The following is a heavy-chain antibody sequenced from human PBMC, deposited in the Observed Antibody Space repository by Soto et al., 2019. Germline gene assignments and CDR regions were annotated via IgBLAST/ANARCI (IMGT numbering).Heavy chain of an antibody. V-gene: IGHV3-30-3*01. Sequence: QVQLVESGGGVVQPGRSLRLSCAASGFTFSSYAMHWVRQAPGKGLEWVAVISYDGSNKYYADSVKGRFTISRDNSKNTLYLQMNSLRAEDTAVYYCAIAGLWLHVIDYWRKGTLVTVSS. CDR3: AIAGLWLHVIDY. J-gene: IGHJ4*01. D-gene: IGHD6-19*01. CDR1: GFTFSSYA. CDR2: ISYDGSNK.